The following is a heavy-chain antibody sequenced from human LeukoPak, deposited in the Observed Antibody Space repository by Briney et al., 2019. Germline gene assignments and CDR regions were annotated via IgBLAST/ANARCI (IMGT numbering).Heavy chain of an antibody. D-gene: IGHD1-26*01. Sequence: GGSLRLSCAASGFTFSSYGMHWVRQAPGKGLEWVAVISYDGSNKYYADSVKGRFTISRDNSKNTLYLQMNSLRAEDTAVYYCAKVQSLVGASTPVPLGYYFDYWGQGTLVTVSS. CDR3: AKVQSLVGASTPVPLGYYFDY. CDR2: ISYDGSNK. V-gene: IGHV3-30*18. CDR1: GFTFSSYG. J-gene: IGHJ4*02.